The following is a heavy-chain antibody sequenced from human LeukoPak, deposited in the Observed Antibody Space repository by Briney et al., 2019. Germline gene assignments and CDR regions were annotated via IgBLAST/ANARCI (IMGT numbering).Heavy chain of an antibody. CDR3: ARWEVVPAAPNNPFDY. Sequence: GGSLRLSCAASGVTFSSYSMNWVRQAPGKGLEWVSYISSSSSTIKYADSVKGRFTISRDNAKKSLYLQMNSLRVEDTAVYYCARWEVVPAAPNNPFDYWGHGTLVTVSS. D-gene: IGHD2-2*01. CDR2: ISSSSSTI. CDR1: GVTFSSYS. V-gene: IGHV3-48*01. J-gene: IGHJ4*01.